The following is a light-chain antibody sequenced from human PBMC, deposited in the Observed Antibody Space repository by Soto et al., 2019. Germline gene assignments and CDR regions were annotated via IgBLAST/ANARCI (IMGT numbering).Light chain of an antibody. CDR1: QSISSY. V-gene: IGKV1-39*01. CDR2: AAS. J-gene: IGKJ2*02. Sequence: DIQMTQSPSSLSASVGDRVTITCRASQSISSYLNWYQQKPGKAPRLLIYAASSLHSGIPSRFSGSGSGTDFTLTISSLQPEDFTAYSCQQSYSTPRTFGQGTKLEIK. CDR3: QQSYSTPRT.